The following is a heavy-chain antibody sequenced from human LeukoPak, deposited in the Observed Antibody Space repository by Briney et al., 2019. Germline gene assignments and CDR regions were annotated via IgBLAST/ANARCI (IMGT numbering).Heavy chain of an antibody. CDR2: ISYDGSNK. D-gene: IGHD1-26*01. V-gene: IGHV3-30*18. Sequence: GGSLRLSCAASGFTFSSYGMHWVRQAPGKGLEWVAVISYDGSNKYYADSVKGRFTISRDNSKNTLYLQMNSLRAEDTAVYYCAKFCGTPTPGRDYGMDVWGQGTTVTVSS. CDR3: AKFCGTPTPGRDYGMDV. J-gene: IGHJ6*02. CDR1: GFTFSSYG.